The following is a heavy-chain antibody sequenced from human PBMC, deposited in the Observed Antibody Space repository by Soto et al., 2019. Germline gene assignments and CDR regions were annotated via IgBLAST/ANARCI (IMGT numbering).Heavy chain of an antibody. V-gene: IGHV3-30-3*01. D-gene: IGHD6-6*01. CDR1: GFTFSSYA. J-gene: IGHJ6*02. CDR2: ISYDGSNK. CDR3: ARGEQLAYYYYGMDG. Sequence: VGSLRLSCAAAGFTFSSYAMQWVRQAPGKGLEWVAVISYDGSNKYYADSVKGRFTISRDNSKNTLYLQMNSLRAEDTAVYYCARGEQLAYYYYGMDGWGQGTTVTVSS.